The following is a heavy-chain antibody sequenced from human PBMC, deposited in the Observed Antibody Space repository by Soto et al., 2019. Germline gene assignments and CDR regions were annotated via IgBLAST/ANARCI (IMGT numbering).Heavy chain of an antibody. CDR2: IDGVGTGT. Sequence: DGSLRLSCAASGFTFTNYGMHCVRQFPGKGLVWVSRIDGVGTGTSYSDSVRGRFTTSRDNAENTLYLQMNSLRAEDTAVYYCTKLFQYWGQGIQVTV. CDR3: TKLFQY. D-gene: IGHD3-3*01. J-gene: IGHJ4*02. CDR1: GFTFTNYG. V-gene: IGHV3-74*01.